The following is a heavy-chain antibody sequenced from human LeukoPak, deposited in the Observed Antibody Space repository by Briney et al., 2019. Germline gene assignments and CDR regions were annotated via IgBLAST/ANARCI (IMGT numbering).Heavy chain of an antibody. Sequence: PGGSLRLSCAASGFTFSSYGMHWVRQAPGKGLEWVAVISYDGSNKYYADSVKGRFTISRDNSKNTLYLQMNSLRAEDTAVYYCAKEATVTTCYYYGMDVWGQGTTVTVSS. J-gene: IGHJ6*02. D-gene: IGHD4-17*01. CDR3: AKEATVTTCYYYGMDV. CDR2: ISYDGSNK. CDR1: GFTFSSYG. V-gene: IGHV3-30*18.